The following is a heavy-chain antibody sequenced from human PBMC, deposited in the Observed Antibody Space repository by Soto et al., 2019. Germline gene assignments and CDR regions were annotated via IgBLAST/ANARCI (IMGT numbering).Heavy chain of an antibody. CDR2: ISGSGGST. Sequence: EVQLLESGGGLVQPGGSPRLSCAASGFTFSSYAMSWVRQAPGKGLEWVSAISGSGGSTYYADSVKGRFTISRDNSKNTLYLQMNSLRAEDTAVYYCSADPYYYYGMDVWGQGTTVTVSS. CDR3: SADPYYYYGMDV. CDR1: GFTFSSYA. J-gene: IGHJ6*02. V-gene: IGHV3-23*01. D-gene: IGHD2-2*01.